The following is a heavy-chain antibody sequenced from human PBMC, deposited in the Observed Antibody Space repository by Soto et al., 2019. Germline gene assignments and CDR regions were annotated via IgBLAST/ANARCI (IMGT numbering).Heavy chain of an antibody. J-gene: IGHJ5*02. CDR2: ISAGGGST. D-gene: IGHD2-8*01. V-gene: IGHV3-23*04. CDR3: AKDTSRGWTKNWYDP. Sequence: EEQLVESGGGLVQPGGSLRLSCAASGFTLSGNAMSWVRQAPGKELEWVSAISAGGGSTNYADSVKGRFIISRDTSRNTLFLQMNSLRAEDTAVYYCAKDTSRGWTKNWYDPWGQGTLVTVSS. CDR1: GFTLSGNA.